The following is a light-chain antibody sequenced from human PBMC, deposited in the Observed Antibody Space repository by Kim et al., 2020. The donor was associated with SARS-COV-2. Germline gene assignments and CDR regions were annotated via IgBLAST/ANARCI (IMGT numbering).Light chain of an antibody. CDR2: LAS. J-gene: IGKJ2*01. CDR3: QHYSRFPYT. V-gene: IGKV1-5*03. CDR1: QTISTW. Sequence: DIQMTQSPSTLSASVGDRVTITCRASQTISTWLAWYQQKPGKAPTLLIYLASTLESGVPSRFIGSGSGTEFTLTIDSLQPDDFATYYCQHYSRFPYTFGQGTKLEIK.